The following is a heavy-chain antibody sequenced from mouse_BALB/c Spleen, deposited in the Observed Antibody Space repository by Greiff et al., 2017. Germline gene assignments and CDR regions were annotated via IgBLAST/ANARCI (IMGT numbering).Heavy chain of an antibody. CDR2: IWAGGST. V-gene: IGHV2-9*02. J-gene: IGHJ3*01. CDR3: ARDRGYGNPWFAY. Sequence: VKLMESGPGLVAPSQSLSITCTVSGFSLTSYGVHWVRQPPGKGLEWLGVIWAGGSTNYNSALMSRLSISKDNSKSQVFLKMNSLQTDDTAMYYCARDRGYGNPWFAYWGQGTLVTVSA. D-gene: IGHD2-10*02. CDR1: GFSLTSYG.